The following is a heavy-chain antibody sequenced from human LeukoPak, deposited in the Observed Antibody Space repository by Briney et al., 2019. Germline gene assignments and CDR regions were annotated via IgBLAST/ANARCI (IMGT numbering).Heavy chain of an antibody. CDR1: GFTFSHYS. V-gene: IGHV3-64*02. CDR2: IISNGGST. Sequence: GGSLRLSCAAYGFTFSHYSMHWVRQAPGKGLEYVSAIISNGGSTHYADSVKGRFTISRDNSKNTLYLQMDSLRAEDMAVYYCARITMGATIANFYYYHMDAWGKGATVTVSS. D-gene: IGHD3-3*01. CDR3: ARITMGATIANFYYYHMDA. J-gene: IGHJ6*03.